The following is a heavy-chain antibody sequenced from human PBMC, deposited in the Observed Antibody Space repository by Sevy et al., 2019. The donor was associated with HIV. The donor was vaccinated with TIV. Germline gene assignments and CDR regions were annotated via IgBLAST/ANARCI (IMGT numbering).Heavy chain of an antibody. J-gene: IGHJ4*02. V-gene: IGHV3-7*01. D-gene: IGHD3-3*01. CDR2: IKQDQSEK. CDR1: GFIFTDYW. Sequence: GGSLRLSCETSGFIFTDYWMSWVRQIPGKGLEWVATIKQDQSEKYYVDSVKSRFAISRDSAKKSVSLQMNGLRAEDTALYFCAREVGGFNWRPYYFDSWGQGTLVTVSS. CDR3: AREVGGFNWRPYYFDS.